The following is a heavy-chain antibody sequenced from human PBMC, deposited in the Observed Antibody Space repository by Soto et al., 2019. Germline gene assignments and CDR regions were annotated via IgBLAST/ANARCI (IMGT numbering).Heavy chain of an antibody. CDR3: TRDETVGTA. CDR1: GYSFTTYA. V-gene: IGHV1-3*04. J-gene: IGHJ5*02. Sequence: QVHLVQSGAEVKKPGASVRLSCKTSGYSFTTYAIHWVRQAPGQGLEWLGWLNTGNGNTVYSQKLQGRLTITRDTAASTAFMELSSLTSGDTAVYYCTRDETVGTAWGQGTLVTVSS. CDR2: LNTGNGNT. D-gene: IGHD5-12*01.